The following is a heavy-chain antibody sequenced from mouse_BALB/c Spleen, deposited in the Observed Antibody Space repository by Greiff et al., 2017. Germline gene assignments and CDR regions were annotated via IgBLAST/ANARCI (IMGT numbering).Heavy chain of an antibody. Sequence: EVKLMESGPGLVKPSQSLSLTCTVTGYSITSDYAWNWIRQFPGNKLEWMGYISYSGSTSYNPSLKSRISITRDTSKNQFFLQLNSVTTEDTATYYCARELYYYAMDYWGQGTSVTVSS. CDR1: GYSITSDYA. D-gene: IGHD1-1*02. J-gene: IGHJ4*01. CDR2: ISYSGST. CDR3: ARELYYYAMDY. V-gene: IGHV3-2*02.